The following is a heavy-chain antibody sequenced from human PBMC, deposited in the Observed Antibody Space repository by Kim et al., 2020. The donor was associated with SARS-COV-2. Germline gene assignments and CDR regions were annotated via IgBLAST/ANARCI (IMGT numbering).Heavy chain of an antibody. CDR1: GGSISSGGYY. D-gene: IGHD3-10*01. V-gene: IGHV4-31*03. CDR2: IYYSGST. J-gene: IGHJ6*02. CDR3: ATLEVRGAPYYYGMDV. Sequence: SETLSLTCTVYGGSISSGGYYWSWIRQHPGKGLEWIGYIYYSGSTYYNPSLKSRVTISVDTSKNQFSLKPSSVTAADTAVYYCATLEVRGAPYYYGMDVWGQGTTVTVSS.